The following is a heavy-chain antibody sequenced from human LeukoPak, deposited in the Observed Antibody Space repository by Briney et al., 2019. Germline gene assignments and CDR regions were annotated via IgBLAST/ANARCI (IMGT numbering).Heavy chain of an antibody. CDR3: ARGPLIAAAGTW. CDR1: GFTFSSYW. J-gene: IGHJ4*02. D-gene: IGHD6-13*01. Sequence: QSGGSLRLSCAASGFTFSSYWMSWVRQAPGGGLEWVAKINQDGTEKAYVDSVRGRFTISRDNAKSSLFLQMNSLRAEDTAVYYCARGPLIAAAGTWWGQGTLVTVSS. CDR2: INQDGTEK. V-gene: IGHV3-7*03.